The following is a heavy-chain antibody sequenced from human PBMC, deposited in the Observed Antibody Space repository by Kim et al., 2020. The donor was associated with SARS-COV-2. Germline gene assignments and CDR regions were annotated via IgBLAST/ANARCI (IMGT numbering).Heavy chain of an antibody. V-gene: IGHV7-4-1*02. CDR1: GYTFTSYA. D-gene: IGHD3-3*01. CDR3: ARDRSDFWRVDYTYYYNDV. J-gene: IGHJ6*03. CDR2: INPNTADP. Sequence: ASVKVSCKASGYTFTSYAMNCVRQAPGQGLEWMGWINPNTADPTYAQGFTGRFVFTLDTSVSTAYLQFSSLTAEDTDMYYCARDRSDFWRVDYTYYYNDV.